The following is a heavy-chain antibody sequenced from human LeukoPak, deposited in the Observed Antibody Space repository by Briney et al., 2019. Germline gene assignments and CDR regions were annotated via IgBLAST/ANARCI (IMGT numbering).Heavy chain of an antibody. CDR2: ISTSSNYI. J-gene: IGHJ4*02. V-gene: IGHV3-21*01. CDR3: ATIPLCDGGSCTRGF. Sequence: GRSLRLSCAASGFTFSSYGMNWVRQAPGKGLEWVSSISTSSNYIYYADSVKGRFTISRDNAKNSLYLQMNSLRAEDTAVYYCATIPLCDGGSCTRGFWGQGTLVTVSS. D-gene: IGHD2-15*01. CDR1: GFTFSSYG.